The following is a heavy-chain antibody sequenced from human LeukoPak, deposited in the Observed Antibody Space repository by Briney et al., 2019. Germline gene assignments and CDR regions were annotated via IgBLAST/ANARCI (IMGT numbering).Heavy chain of an antibody. Sequence: SETLSLTCTVSGGSINNYYWSWLRQPPGKGLEWLGYIYYSGGDINYKPSLKSRLTISVDTSKNQISLMLTSMTAADTAVYYCARQPAATAAFDIWAQGTMVTVSS. J-gene: IGHJ3*02. V-gene: IGHV4-59*08. CDR2: IYYSGGDI. CDR3: ARQPAATAAFDI. D-gene: IGHD5-18*01. CDR1: GGSINNYY.